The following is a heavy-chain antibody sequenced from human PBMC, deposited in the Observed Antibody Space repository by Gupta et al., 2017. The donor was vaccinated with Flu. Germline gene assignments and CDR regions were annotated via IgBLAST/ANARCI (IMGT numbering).Heavy chain of an antibody. D-gene: IGHD2-15*01. J-gene: IGHJ6*02. CDR2: INHSGST. CDR3: ARAGYCSGGSCYPGVYSYGMDV. Sequence: QVQLQQWGAGLLKPSETLSLTCAVYGGSFSGYYWSWIRQPPGKGLEWIGEINHSGSTNYNPSLKSRVTISVDTSKNQFSLKLSSVTAADTAVYYCARAGYCSGGSCYPGVYSYGMDVWGQGTTVTVSS. CDR1: GGSFSGYY. V-gene: IGHV4-34*01.